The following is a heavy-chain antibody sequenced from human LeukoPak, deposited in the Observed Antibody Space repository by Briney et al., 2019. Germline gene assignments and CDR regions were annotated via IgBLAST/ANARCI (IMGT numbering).Heavy chain of an antibody. CDR2: IYYSGNT. CDR1: GGSISSSSYY. Sequence: SETLSLTCTVSGGSISSSSYYWGWIRQPPGKGLEWIGSIYYSGNTYYNPSLKSRVTISVDTSKNQFSLNLSSVTAADTAVYYCARGTGPYLATAGRAAFDIWGQGTMVIVSS. D-gene: IGHD6-13*01. J-gene: IGHJ3*02. V-gene: IGHV4-39*01. CDR3: ARGTGPYLATAGRAAFDI.